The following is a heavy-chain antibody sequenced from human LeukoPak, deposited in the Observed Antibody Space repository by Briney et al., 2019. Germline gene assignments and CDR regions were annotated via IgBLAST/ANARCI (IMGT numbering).Heavy chain of an antibody. CDR2: IYSDGRT. CDR1: EFTVKNNY. V-gene: IGHV3-66*01. D-gene: IGHD6-13*01. J-gene: IGHJ4*02. CDR3: AHISSSWPDY. Sequence: PGGSLRLSCAASEFTVKNNYMSWVRQAPGKGLEWVSVIYSDGRTYFADSVKGRFIISRDNSKNTLFLQMSSLRAEDTAVYYCAHISSSWPDYWGQGTLVTVSS.